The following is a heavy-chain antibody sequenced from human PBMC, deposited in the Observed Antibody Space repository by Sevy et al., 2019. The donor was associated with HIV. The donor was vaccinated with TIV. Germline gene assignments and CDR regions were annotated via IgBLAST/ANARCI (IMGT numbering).Heavy chain of an antibody. CDR3: AKDRYGDRHSDY. CDR1: GFTFSSYA. CDR2: ISGSGGST. V-gene: IGHV3-23*01. J-gene: IGHJ4*02. D-gene: IGHD4-17*01. Sequence: GGSLRLSCAASGFTFSSYAMSWVRQAPGKGLEWVSAISGSGGSTYYADSVKGRFTVSRDNSKNTLYLQMNSLRAEDTAVYYCAKDRYGDRHSDYWGQGTLVTVSS.